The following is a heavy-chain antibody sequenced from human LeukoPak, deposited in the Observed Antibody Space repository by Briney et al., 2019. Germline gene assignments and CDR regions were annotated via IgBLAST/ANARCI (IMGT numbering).Heavy chain of an antibody. V-gene: IGHV3-23*01. CDR2: ISGTGGST. D-gene: IGHD3-22*01. CDR1: GFVFNNYG. Sequence: GKSLRLSCAASGFVFNNYGMHWVRQAPGEGLEWVSTISGTGGSTYYAPSLKGRLTVSRDNSKNTLYLRLSSLRAGDTAVYYCAKVLDSSGYYPSDRWGQGTLVIASS. CDR3: AKVLDSSGYYPSDR. J-gene: IGHJ5*02.